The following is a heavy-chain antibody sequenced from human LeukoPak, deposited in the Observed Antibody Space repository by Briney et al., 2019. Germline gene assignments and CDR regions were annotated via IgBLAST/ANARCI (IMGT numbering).Heavy chain of an antibody. D-gene: IGHD3-22*01. CDR2: IYYSGST. Sequence: PSETLSLTCTVSGGSISSYYWSWIRQPPGKGLEWTGYIYYSGSTNYNPSLKSRVTISVDTSKNQSSLKLSSVTAADTAGYYCARGEYYDSSGYYYWGQGTLVTVSS. CDR3: ARGEYYDSSGYYY. V-gene: IGHV4-59*01. J-gene: IGHJ4*02. CDR1: GGSISSYY.